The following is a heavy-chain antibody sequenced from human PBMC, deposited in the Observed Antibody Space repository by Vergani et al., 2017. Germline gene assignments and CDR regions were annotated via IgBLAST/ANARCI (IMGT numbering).Heavy chain of an antibody. Sequence: EKQLVQSGSETKKPGESLKISCQAFGYIFSNFWIGWVRQRPGRGLEWMGIIYPGDSEVKSNPTFRGQVIFSADTSVNTAYLQWRSLQASDTATYYCTRHVPCGDGACLHFDHWGQGTQVTVSS. D-gene: IGHD2-21*01. CDR2: IYPGDSEV. V-gene: IGHV5-51*01. CDR1: GYIFSNFW. CDR3: TRHVPCGDGACLHFDH. J-gene: IGHJ4*02.